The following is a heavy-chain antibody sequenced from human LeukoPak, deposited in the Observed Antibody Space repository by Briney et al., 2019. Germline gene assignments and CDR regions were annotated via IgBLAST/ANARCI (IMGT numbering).Heavy chain of an antibody. Sequence: SETLSLTCSVSGDSIRSGTSFWSWIRQFPGKGLEWIGCRHHTGSSCYNPSFKSRVSMSLDTSQNQFSLKLTSVTAADTAVYYCARGDVVDYYYMDVWGRGTTVFVSS. D-gene: IGHD2-15*01. CDR3: ARGDVVDYYYMDV. J-gene: IGHJ6*03. CDR2: RHHTGSS. V-gene: IGHV4-31*03. CDR1: GDSIRSGTSF.